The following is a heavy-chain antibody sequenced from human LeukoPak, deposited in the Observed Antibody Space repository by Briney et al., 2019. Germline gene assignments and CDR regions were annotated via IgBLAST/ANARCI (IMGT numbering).Heavy chain of an antibody. V-gene: IGHV4-39*07. CDR3: AREGWELLPDY. J-gene: IGHJ4*02. D-gene: IGHD1-26*01. CDR1: GGSISSSSYY. Sequence: SETLSLTCTVSGGSISSSSYYWGWIRQPPGKGLEWIGSIYYSGSTYYNPSLKSRVTISVDTSKNQFSLKLSSVTAADTAVYYCAREGWELLPDYWGQGTLVTVSS. CDR2: IYYSGST.